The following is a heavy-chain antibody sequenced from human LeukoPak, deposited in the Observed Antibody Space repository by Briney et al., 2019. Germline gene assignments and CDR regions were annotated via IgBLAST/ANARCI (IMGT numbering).Heavy chain of an antibody. D-gene: IGHD3-10*01. Sequence: GGSLRLSCAASGFTVSSNYMSWVRQAPGKGLEWVSVLYTGGRTYYADSVKGRFTISRDNSKNTLYLQLNSLRAEDTAVYYCARVYYGSGSLHYYYYYMDVWGKGTTVTVSS. CDR2: LYTGGRT. CDR3: ARVYYGSGSLHYYYYYMDV. J-gene: IGHJ6*03. CDR1: GFTVSSNY. V-gene: IGHV3-53*01.